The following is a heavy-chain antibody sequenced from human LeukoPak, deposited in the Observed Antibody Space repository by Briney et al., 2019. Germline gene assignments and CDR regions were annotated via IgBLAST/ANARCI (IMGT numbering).Heavy chain of an antibody. CDR2: IYYSGST. V-gene: IGHV4-39*07. Sequence: SSETLSLTCTVSGGSISSSSYYWGWIRQPPGKGLEWIGSIYYSGSTYYNPSLKSRVTISVDTSKNQFSLKLSSVTAADTAVYYCARNLRFWDIPPPYYYHMDVWGKGTTVTVSS. CDR3: ARNLRFWDIPPPYYYHMDV. CDR1: GGSISSSSYY. D-gene: IGHD3-3*01. J-gene: IGHJ6*03.